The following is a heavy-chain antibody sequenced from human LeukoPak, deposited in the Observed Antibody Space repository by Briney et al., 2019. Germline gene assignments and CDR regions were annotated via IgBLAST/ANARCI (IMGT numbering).Heavy chain of an antibody. Sequence: ASVKVSCKSSGYXFTDYYMHWVRQAPGQGLEWMGWINPNNGGTNYEQKFQGRVTMTRDTSISTVYIELSRLTSDDTSVYYCARDASRTTAPDDYWGQGTLVTVSS. J-gene: IGHJ4*02. CDR2: INPNNGGT. CDR3: ARDASRTTAPDDY. CDR1: GYXFTDYY. V-gene: IGHV1-2*02. D-gene: IGHD1-1*01.